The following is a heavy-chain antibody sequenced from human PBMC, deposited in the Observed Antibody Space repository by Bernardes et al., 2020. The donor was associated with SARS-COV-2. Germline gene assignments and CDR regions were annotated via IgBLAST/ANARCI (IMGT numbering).Heavy chain of an antibody. CDR2: ISYDGSNK. J-gene: IGHJ6*02. Sequence: GGSLRLSCAASGFTFSNYGMHWVRQAPGKGLEWVAVISYDGSNKYYADSVKGRFTISRDNSKNTLYLQMNSLRAEDTAVYYCARWGQQLVSLYYYYGMDVWGQGTTVTVSS. V-gene: IGHV3-30*03. CDR3: ARWGQQLVSLYYYYGMDV. CDR1: GFTFSNYG. D-gene: IGHD6-13*01.